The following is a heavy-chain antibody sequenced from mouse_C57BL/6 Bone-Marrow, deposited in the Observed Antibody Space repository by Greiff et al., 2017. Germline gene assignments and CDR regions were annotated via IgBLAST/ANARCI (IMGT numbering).Heavy chain of an antibody. CDR2: ISNGGGST. V-gene: IGHV5-12*01. D-gene: IGHD2-13*01. CDR3: ARRGDPYYFDY. Sequence: KGVESGGGLVQPGGSLKLSCAASGFTFSDYYMYWVRQTPEKRLEWVAYISNGGGSTYYPDTVKGRFTISRDNAKNTLYLQMSRLKSEDTAMYYCARRGDPYYFDYWGQGTTLTVSS. J-gene: IGHJ2*01. CDR1: GFTFSDYY.